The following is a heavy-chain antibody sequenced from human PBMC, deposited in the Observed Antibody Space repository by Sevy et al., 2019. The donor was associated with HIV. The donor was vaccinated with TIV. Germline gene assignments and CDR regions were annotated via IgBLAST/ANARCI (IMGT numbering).Heavy chain of an antibody. J-gene: IGHJ4*02. V-gene: IGHV3-23*01. Sequence: VGSLRLSCAASGFNFRTYAMNWVRQAPGKGLEWVSVNGASGDSYADSVKGRFTISRDYSKNTLYLQMNSLRAEDTAVYHCARQVGGNGHLDYWGQGTLVTVSS. D-gene: IGHD2-15*01. CDR2: NGASGD. CDR1: GFNFRTYA. CDR3: ARQVGGNGHLDY.